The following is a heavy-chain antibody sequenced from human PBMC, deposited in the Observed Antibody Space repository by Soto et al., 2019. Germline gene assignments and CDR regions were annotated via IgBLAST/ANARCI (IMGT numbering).Heavy chain of an antibody. CDR1: GFTFSSYD. V-gene: IGHV3-13*04. CDR3: ARERHSSSWNYWYFDL. Sequence: EVQLVESGGGLVQPGGSLRLSCAASGFTFSSYDMHWVRQATGKGLEWVSAIGTAGDTYYPGSVKGRFTISRENAKNSLYLQMNSLRAGDTAVYYCARERHSSSWNYWYFDLWGRGTLVTVSS. CDR2: IGTAGDT. J-gene: IGHJ2*01. D-gene: IGHD6-13*01.